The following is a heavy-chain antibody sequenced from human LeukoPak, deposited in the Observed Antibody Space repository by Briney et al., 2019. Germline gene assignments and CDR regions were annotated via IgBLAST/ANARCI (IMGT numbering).Heavy chain of an antibody. J-gene: IGHJ3*02. V-gene: IGHV1-69*13. CDR1: GGAFSSYA. CDR2: IIPIFGTA. D-gene: IGHD3-9*01. Sequence: SVKVSCKASGGAFSSYAISWVRQAPGQGLEWMGGIIPIFGTANYAQKFQGRVTITADESTSTAYMELSSLRSEDTAVYYCARAPPYYDILTGYHDAFDIWGQGTMVTVSS. CDR3: ARAPPYYDILTGYHDAFDI.